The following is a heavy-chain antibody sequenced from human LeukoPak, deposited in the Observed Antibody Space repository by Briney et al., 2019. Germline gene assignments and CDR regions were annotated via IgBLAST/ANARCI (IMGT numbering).Heavy chain of an antibody. CDR1: GFTFTSSA. D-gene: IGHD4-17*01. Sequence: SVKVSCKASGFTFTSSAMQWVRQARGQRLEWIGWIVVGSGNTNYAQKFQERVTITRDMSTTTAYMELSSLRSEDTAVYYCAASPSTVTTLPPDYWGQGTLVTVSS. J-gene: IGHJ4*02. CDR3: AASPSTVTTLPPDY. CDR2: IVVGSGNT. V-gene: IGHV1-58*02.